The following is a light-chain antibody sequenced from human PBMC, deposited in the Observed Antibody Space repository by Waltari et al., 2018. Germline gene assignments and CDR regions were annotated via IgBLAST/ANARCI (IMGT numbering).Light chain of an antibody. CDR2: VNSDGSH. CDR1: SWHSSNV. Sequence: QLVLTQSPSASSALGASVKLTCTPSSWHSSNVVAWLQQRPEKGSRYLMKVNSDGSHTKGDEIPYRFSGSSSGAERYLTISSLQSEDEADYFCQTGGHGTWVFGGGTKLTVL. J-gene: IGLJ3*02. V-gene: IGLV4-69*01. CDR3: QTGGHGTWV.